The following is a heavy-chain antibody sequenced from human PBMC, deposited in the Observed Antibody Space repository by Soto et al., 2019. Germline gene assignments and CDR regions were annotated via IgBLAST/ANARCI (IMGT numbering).Heavy chain of an antibody. Sequence: GGSLRLSCAASGFTFSSYAMSLVRQAPGKGLEWVSAISGSGGSTYYADSVKGRFTISRDNSKNTLYLQMNSLRAEDTAVYYCAKDLLYSSSCFDYWGQGTLVTVSS. J-gene: IGHJ4*02. V-gene: IGHV3-23*01. CDR2: ISGSGGST. CDR3: AKDLLYSSSCFDY. D-gene: IGHD6-6*01. CDR1: GFTFSSYA.